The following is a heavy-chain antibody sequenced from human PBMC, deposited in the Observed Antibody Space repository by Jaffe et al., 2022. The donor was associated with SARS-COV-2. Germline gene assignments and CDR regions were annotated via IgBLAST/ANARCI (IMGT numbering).Heavy chain of an antibody. CDR2: IYWDDDK. D-gene: IGHD1-26*01. Sequence: QITLKESGPTRVKPTQTLALTCTFSGFSLSTSGVGVGWIRQPPGKALEWLAHIYWDDDKRYHPSLKNRLTITKDTSKNQVVLTMTNMDPVDTATYYCAHRQDYRGDWEVGWFDPWGQGTLVTVSS. CDR1: GFSLSTSGVG. V-gene: IGHV2-5*02. CDR3: AHRQDYRGDWEVGWFDP. J-gene: IGHJ5*02.